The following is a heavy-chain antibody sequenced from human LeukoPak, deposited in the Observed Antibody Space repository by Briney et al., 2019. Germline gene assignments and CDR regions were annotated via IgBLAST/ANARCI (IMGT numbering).Heavy chain of an antibody. D-gene: IGHD3-10*01. CDR2: IIPALDKT. J-gene: IGHJ4*02. V-gene: IGHV1-69*10. Sequence: SVKVSCKTSGGTFTRNAISWIRQAPGQGLEWMGLIIPALDKTDYAQNFQGRVTITADKSTTTAYMELSSLRSEDTAVYYCARDSSDWFGELCPDYWGQGTLVTVSS. CDR1: GGTFTRNA. CDR3: ARDSSDWFGELCPDY.